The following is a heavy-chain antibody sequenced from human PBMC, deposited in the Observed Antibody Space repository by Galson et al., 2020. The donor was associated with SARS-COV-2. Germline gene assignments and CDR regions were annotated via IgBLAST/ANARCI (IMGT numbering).Heavy chain of an antibody. CDR2: INAGNGNT. J-gene: IGHJ5*02. D-gene: IGHD2-15*01. CDR3: ARDRPRYCSGGSCYKYNWFDP. V-gene: IGHV1-3*01. Sequence: ASVKVSCKASGYTFTSYAMHWVRQAPGHRLEWMGWINAGNGNTKYSQKFQGRVTITRDTSASTAYMELSSLRSEDTAVYYCARDRPRYCSGGSCYKYNWFDPWGQGTLVTVSS. CDR1: GYTFTSYA.